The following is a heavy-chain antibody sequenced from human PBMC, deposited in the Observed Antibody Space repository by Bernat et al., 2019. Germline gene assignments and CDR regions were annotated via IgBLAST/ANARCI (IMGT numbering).Heavy chain of an antibody. CDR1: GFTFSSYG. CDR3: ARDASRLRIVRGDAFDI. Sequence: QVQLVESGGGVVQPGRSLRLSCAASGFTFSSYGMHWVRQAPGKGLEWVAVIWYDGSNKYYADSVKGRFTISRDNSKNTLYLQMNSLRAEDTAVYYCARDASRLRIVRGDAFDIWGQGTMVTVSS. CDR2: IWYDGSNK. J-gene: IGHJ3*02. D-gene: IGHD3-10*02. V-gene: IGHV3-33*01.